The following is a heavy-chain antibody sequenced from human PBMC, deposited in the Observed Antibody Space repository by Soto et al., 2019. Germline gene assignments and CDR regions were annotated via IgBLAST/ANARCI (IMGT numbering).Heavy chain of an antibody. V-gene: IGHV3-74*01. Sequence: GGSLRLSCAASGFTFSSYWMHWVRQAPGKGLVWVSRINSDGSSTSYADSVKGRFTISRDNAKNTLYLQMNRLRAEDTAVYYCARVTMWFGEPLSMDVWGKGTTVTVSS. CDR3: ARVTMWFGEPLSMDV. CDR1: GFTFSSYW. D-gene: IGHD3-10*01. J-gene: IGHJ6*03. CDR2: INSDGSST.